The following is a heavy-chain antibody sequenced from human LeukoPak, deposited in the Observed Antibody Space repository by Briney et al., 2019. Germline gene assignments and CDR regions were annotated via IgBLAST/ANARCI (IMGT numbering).Heavy chain of an antibody. J-gene: IGHJ4*02. CDR2: IYYSGST. CDR3: ARGSAVRGADY. CDR1: GGSISSSSYY. Sequence: PSETLSLTCTVSGGSISSSSYYWGWIRQPPGKGLEWIGSIYYSGSTYYNPSLKSRVTISVDTSKNQFSLKLSSVTAADTAVYYCARGSAVRGADYWGQGTLVTVSS. V-gene: IGHV4-39*01. D-gene: IGHD3-10*01.